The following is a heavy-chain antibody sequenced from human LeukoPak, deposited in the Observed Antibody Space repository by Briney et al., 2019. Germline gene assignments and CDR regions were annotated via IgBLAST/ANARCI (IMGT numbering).Heavy chain of an antibody. CDR2: INHSGST. J-gene: IGHJ3*02. Sequence: SQTLSLTCAVYGASFSGYYWSWIRPPPGKGLEWVGEINHSGSTNYNPSLKSRVTISVDTSKNQFSLKLSSVTAADTAVYYCARDTYYDFWSGQHDAFDIWGQGTMVTVSS. CDR3: ARDTYYDFWSGQHDAFDI. V-gene: IGHV4-34*01. CDR1: GASFSGYY. D-gene: IGHD3-3*01.